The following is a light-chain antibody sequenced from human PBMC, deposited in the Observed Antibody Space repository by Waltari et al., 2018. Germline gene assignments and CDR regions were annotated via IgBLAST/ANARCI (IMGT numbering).Light chain of an antibody. CDR3: QQYNNWPPGT. V-gene: IGKV3-15*01. J-gene: IGKJ1*01. Sequence: EIVMTQSPATLPVPPVERATLSCRASQSVSSNLAWYQQKPGQAPRRLNYGAFTRATGIPTRFSSSGSGTEFSRTIGSMQSEDFAVYYGQQYNNWPPGTFGQGTKVEIK. CDR2: GAF. CDR1: QSVSSN.